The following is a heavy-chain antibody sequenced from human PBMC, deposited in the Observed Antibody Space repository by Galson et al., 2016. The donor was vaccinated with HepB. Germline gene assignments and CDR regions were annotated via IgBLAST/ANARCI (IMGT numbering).Heavy chain of an antibody. CDR1: GASITSDDW. V-gene: IGHV4-4*02. CDR3: PRQRRGGPMDY. D-gene: IGHD6-25*01. Sequence: LSLTCTVSGASITSDDWWSWVRQPPGRGLEWIGQILHSGRVNYTPSLGSRVTISVDRSNNHFSLRLTSVTAADTALYYCPRQRRGGPMDYWGQGMLVIVSS. J-gene: IGHJ4*02. CDR2: ILHSGRV.